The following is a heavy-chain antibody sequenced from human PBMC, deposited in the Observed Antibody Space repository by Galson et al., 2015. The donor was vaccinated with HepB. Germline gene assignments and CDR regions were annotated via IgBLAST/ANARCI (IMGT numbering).Heavy chain of an antibody. V-gene: IGHV4-39*01. J-gene: IGHJ6*02. CDR2: IYWSGST. D-gene: IGHD4/OR15-4a*01. Sequence: TLSLTCSVSGGSIRSSNHQWGWIRQPPGKGLEWIGSIYWSGSTDYNPSLRGRLSLSVDTSRNQFSLRLRSVTAADTAVYYCARKGASYYEYYAMDVWGQGTTVIVS. CDR3: ARKGASYYEYYAMDV. CDR1: GGSIRSSNHQ.